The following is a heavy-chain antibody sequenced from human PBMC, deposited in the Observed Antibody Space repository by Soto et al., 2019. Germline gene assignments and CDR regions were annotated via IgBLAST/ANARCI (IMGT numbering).Heavy chain of an antibody. CDR1: GGNISNYY. J-gene: IGHJ4*02. Sequence: PSQTHSLSYTVSGGNISNYYWSWIRQPPGKGLEWIGYIYYSGSTNYNPSLKSRVTISVDTSKNQFSLKLSSVTAADTAVYYCARGGDYKYYFDYWGQGTLVTVSS. D-gene: IGHD4-17*01. CDR2: IYYSGST. V-gene: IGHV4-59*12. CDR3: ARGGDYKYYFDY.